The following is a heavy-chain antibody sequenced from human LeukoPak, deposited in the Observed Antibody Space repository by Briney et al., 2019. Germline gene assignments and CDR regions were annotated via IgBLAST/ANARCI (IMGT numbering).Heavy chain of an antibody. CDR3: TRAPPGRDGYSEY. V-gene: IGHV3-21*01. CDR2: ISSSSSYI. D-gene: IGHD5-24*01. J-gene: IGHJ1*01. CDR1: GFTFSSYS. Sequence: GGSLRLSCAASGFTFSSYSMNWVRQAPGKGLEWVSSISSSSSYIYYADSVKGRFTISRDNAKNSLYLQMNSLRAEDTAVYYCTRAPPGRDGYSEYWGQGTAVTVST.